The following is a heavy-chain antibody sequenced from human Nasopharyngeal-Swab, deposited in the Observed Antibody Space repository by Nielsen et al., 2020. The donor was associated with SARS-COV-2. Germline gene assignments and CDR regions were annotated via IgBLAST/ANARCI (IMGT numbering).Heavy chain of an antibody. CDR3: ARERGGGYGDY. D-gene: IGHD5-12*01. V-gene: IGHV3-9*01. CDR2: ISWNSGSI. Sequence: GGSLRLSCAASGFTFDDYAMHWVRQAPGKGLEWVSGISWNSGSIRYADSVKGRFTISRDNAKNSLFLQMNGLTAEDTAVYYCARERGGGYGDYWGQGTLVTVSS. J-gene: IGHJ4*02. CDR1: GFTFDDYA.